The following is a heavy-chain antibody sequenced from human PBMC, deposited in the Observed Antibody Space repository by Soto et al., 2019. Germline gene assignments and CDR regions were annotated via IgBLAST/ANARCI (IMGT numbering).Heavy chain of an antibody. CDR2: IDPSDSYT. J-gene: IGHJ6*02. V-gene: IGHV5-10-1*03. CDR3: ARMLIGIPRHHYYGMDV. CDR1: DYSFPSFW. D-gene: IGHD2-21*01. Sequence: QLLQSGAEVKKPGESLRISCKGSDYSFPSFWISWVRQMPGRGLEWMGKIDPSDSYTFYSPSFQGHVTISADRSMSTAYLQWSSLKASDTAIYYCARMLIGIPRHHYYGMDVWGQGTTVTVSS.